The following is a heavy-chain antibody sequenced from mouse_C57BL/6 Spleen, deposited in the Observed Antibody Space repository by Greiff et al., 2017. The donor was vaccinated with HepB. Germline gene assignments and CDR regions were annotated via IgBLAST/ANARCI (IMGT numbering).Heavy chain of an antibody. D-gene: IGHD2-5*01. CDR1: GYTFTSYW. CDR2: IDTSDSET. V-gene: IGHV1-52*01. J-gene: IGHJ3*01. CDR3: ASQAYYSNYVGWFAY. Sequence: QVQLQQPGAELVRPGSSVKLSCKASGYTFTSYWMHWVKQRPIQGLEWIGNIDTSDSETHYNQKFKDKATLTVDKSSSTAYMQLSSLTSEDSAVYYCASQAYYSNYVGWFAYWGQGTLVTVSA.